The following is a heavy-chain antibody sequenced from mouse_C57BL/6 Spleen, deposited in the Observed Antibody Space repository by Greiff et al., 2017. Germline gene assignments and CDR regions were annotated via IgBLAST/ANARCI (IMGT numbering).Heavy chain of an antibody. CDR3: ARKDYEGDYAMDY. J-gene: IGHJ4*01. CDR2: FHPYNDDT. CDR1: GYTFTTYP. Sequence: QVQLQQSGAELVKPGASVKMSCKASGYTFTTYPIEWMKQNHGKSLEWIGNFHPYNDDTKYNEKFKGKATWTVEKSSSTVYLGLSRLTSDDSAVYYCARKDYEGDYAMDYWGQGTSVTVSS. V-gene: IGHV1-47*01. D-gene: IGHD2-4*01.